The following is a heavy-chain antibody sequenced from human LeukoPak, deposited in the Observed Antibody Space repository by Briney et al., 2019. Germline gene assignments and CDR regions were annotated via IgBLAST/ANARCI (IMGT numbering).Heavy chain of an antibody. CDR2: ISSSGSAI. CDR1: GFSFSSNW. Sequence: QPGGSLRLSCAASGFSFSSNWMNWVRQAPGKGLEWVSYISSSGSAIYYADSVKGRFTISRDNAKNSLHLQMNSLRAEDTAVYYCARAPTSYYYAMDVWGQGTTVTVSS. V-gene: IGHV3-48*04. CDR3: ARAPTSYYYAMDV. J-gene: IGHJ6*02.